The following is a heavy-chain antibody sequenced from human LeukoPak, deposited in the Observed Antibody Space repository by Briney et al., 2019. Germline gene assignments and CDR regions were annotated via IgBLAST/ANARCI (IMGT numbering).Heavy chain of an antibody. CDR2: ISAYNGNT. J-gene: IGHJ4*02. Sequence: ASVKVSCKASGYTFTSYGISWVRQAPGQGLEWMGWISAYNGNTTYAQKLQGRVTMTTDTSTSTAYMELRSLRSDDTAVYYCARDPSIAVAGDLDYWGQGTLVTVSS. V-gene: IGHV1-18*01. CDR1: GYTFTSYG. D-gene: IGHD6-19*01. CDR3: ARDPSIAVAGDLDY.